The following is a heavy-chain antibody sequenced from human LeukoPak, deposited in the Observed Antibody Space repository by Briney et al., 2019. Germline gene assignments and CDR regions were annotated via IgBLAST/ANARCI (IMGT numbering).Heavy chain of an antibody. V-gene: IGHV3-49*03. CDR1: GFTFGDYA. CDR2: IRSKAYGRTT. J-gene: IGHJ4*02. D-gene: IGHD3-22*01. Sequence: GGSLRLSCTASGFTFGDYAMSWFRQAPGKGLEWVGFIRSKAYGRTTEYAASVKGRFTISRDDSKSIAYLQMNSMKTEDTAVYYCTIGPIRYYYDSSGYSWAVYWGQGTLVTVSS. CDR3: TIGPIRYYYDSSGYSWAVY.